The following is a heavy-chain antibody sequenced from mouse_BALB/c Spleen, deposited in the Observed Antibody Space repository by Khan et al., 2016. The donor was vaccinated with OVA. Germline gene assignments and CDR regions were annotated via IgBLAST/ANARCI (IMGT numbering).Heavy chain of an antibody. CDR2: INTYTGEP. CDR3: ARPPYFSYTLDH. CDR1: GYTFTNYG. J-gene: IGHJ4*01. D-gene: IGHD2-10*01. V-gene: IGHV9-3-1*01. Sequence: QIQLVQSGPELKKPGETVKISCKASGYTFTNYGMNWVKQSPGKALKWMGWINTYTGEPTYADDFKGRFAFSLETSANTAYLQINNLKNEDTATYFCARPPYFSYTLDHWGQGTSVPVSS.